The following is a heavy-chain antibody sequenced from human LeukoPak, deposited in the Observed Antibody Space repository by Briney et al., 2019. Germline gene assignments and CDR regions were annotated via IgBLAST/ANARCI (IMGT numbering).Heavy chain of an antibody. CDR3: AKDLWELRDI. D-gene: IGHD1-26*01. Sequence: GGSLRLSCAASRFTFSSYAMTWVRQAPGKGLEWVSAISGSGHSTYYADSVKGRFTISRDNSKNTLYLQMNSLRAEDTAVYYCAKDLWELRDIWGQGTLVTVSS. CDR1: RFTFSSYA. J-gene: IGHJ4*02. CDR2: ISGSGHST. V-gene: IGHV3-23*01.